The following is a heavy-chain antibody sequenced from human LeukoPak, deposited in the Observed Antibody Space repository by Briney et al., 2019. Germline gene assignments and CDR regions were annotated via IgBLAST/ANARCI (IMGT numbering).Heavy chain of an antibody. CDR2: IYHSGST. J-gene: IGHJ3*02. CDR3: ARHGSATYYYDSSGYYHDAFDI. CDR1: GGSISSSNW. D-gene: IGHD3-22*01. Sequence: SGTLSLTCAVSGGSISSSNWWSWVRQPPGKGLEWIGEIYHSGSTNYNPSLKSRVTISVDKSKNQFSLKLSSVTAADTAVYYCARHGSATYYYDSSGYYHDAFDIWGQGTMVTVSS. V-gene: IGHV4-4*02.